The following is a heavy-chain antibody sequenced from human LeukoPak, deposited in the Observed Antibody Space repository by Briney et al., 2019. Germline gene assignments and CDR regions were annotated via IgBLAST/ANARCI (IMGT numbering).Heavy chain of an antibody. CDR3: ARWGGRAAPGRFDY. D-gene: IGHD6-13*01. CDR1: GINFRSSG. Sequence: PGGSLRLSCAASGINFRSSGMHWVRQAPGKGLEWVTFIQNDGSDKSYAASVQGRFTISRDNSKNTVYLHMNSLRADDTALYYCARWGGRAAPGRFDYWGQGTLVTVSS. CDR2: IQNDGSDK. V-gene: IGHV3-30*02. J-gene: IGHJ4*02.